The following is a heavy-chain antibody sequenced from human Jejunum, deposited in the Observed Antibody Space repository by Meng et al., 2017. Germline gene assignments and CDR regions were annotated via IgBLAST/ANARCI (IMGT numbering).Heavy chain of an antibody. D-gene: IGHD4-17*01. V-gene: IGHV3-74*03. J-gene: IGHJ4*02. CDR2: INSDGSIT. Sequence: GGSLRLSCAASGFTLTSYYMHWVRQAPGKGLVWVSAINSDGSITTYADSVKGRFTISRDNAKNTLYLQMDSLRGEDTAVYYCASQTNTGHWGQGALVTVS. CDR3: ASQTNTGH. CDR1: GFTLTSYY.